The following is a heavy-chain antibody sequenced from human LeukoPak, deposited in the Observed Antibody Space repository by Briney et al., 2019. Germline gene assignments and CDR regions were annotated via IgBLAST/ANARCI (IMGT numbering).Heavy chain of an antibody. CDR1: GFTFSSFG. D-gene: IGHD6-13*01. J-gene: IGHJ4*02. V-gene: IGHV3-30*02. CDR3: ASATFSNWFYFDQ. CDR2: IRYDGSDK. Sequence: GGSLRLSCEASGFTFSSFGMHWVRQAPGKGLEWVAFIRYDGSDKYYGDSVKGRFTISRDNSNNALVLQMNSLRAEDPSTYYCASATFSNWFYFDQWGQGTLVTVSS.